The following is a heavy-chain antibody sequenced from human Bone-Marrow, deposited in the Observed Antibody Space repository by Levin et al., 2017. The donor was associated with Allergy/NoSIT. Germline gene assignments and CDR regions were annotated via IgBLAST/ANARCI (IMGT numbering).Heavy chain of an antibody. J-gene: IGHJ4*02. D-gene: IGHD3-10*01. CDR2: ISGSGGST. V-gene: IGHV3-23*01. Sequence: PGGSLRLSCAASGFTFSSYAMSWVRQAPGKGLEWVSAISGSGGSTYYADSVKGRFTISRDNSKNTLYLQMNSLRAEDTAVYYCAKGGDDVLLWFGELFSLGNFDYWGQGTLVTVSS. CDR3: AKGGDDVLLWFGELFSLGNFDY. CDR1: GFTFSSYA.